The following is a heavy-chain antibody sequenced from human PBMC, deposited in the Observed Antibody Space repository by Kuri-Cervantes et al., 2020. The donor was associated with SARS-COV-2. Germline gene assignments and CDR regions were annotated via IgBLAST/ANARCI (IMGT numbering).Heavy chain of an antibody. CDR2: IIPIFGTA. CDR3: ARVRIVVVIDAFDI. D-gene: IGHD3-22*01. V-gene: IGHV1-69*05. J-gene: IGHJ3*02. CDR1: GGTFSSYA. Sequence: SVKVSCKASGGTFSSYAISWVRQAPGQGLEWMGGIIPIFGTANYAQKFQGRVTMTRDTSISTAYMELSRMRSDDTAVYYCARVRIVVVIDAFDIWGQGTMVTVSS.